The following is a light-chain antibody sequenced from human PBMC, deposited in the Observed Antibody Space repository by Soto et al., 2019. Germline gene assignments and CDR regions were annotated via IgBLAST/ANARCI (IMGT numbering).Light chain of an antibody. CDR1: SSNIGSKT. CDR3: AAWYDSLNGVV. CDR2: SNN. V-gene: IGLV1-44*01. J-gene: IGLJ2*01. Sequence: QSVLTQPPSASGTPGQRVTISCSGSSSNIGSKTVNWYQQLPGTAPKLLIYSNNQRPSGVPDRFSGSKSGTSASLAISGLQSEDEDDYYCAAWYDSLNGVVFGGGTKLTVL.